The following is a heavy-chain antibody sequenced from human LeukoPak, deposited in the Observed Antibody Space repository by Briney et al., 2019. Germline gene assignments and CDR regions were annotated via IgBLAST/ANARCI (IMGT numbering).Heavy chain of an antibody. V-gene: IGHV1-69*04. Sequence: SVKVPCKASGGTFSSYAISWVRQAPGQGLEWMGRIIPILGIANYAQKFQGRVTITADKSTSTAYMELSSLRSEDTAVYYCARGSDYYDSSGYYGDYWGQGTLVTVSS. CDR3: ARGSDYYDSSGYYGDY. CDR2: IIPILGIA. J-gene: IGHJ4*02. D-gene: IGHD3-22*01. CDR1: GGTFSSYA.